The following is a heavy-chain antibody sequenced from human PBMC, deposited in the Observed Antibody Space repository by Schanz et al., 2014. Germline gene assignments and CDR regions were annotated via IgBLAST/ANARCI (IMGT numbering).Heavy chain of an antibody. CDR1: GYTFTSHG. J-gene: IGHJ4*02. CDR3: ASSGAGYSSSWDFDY. CDR2: ITAYNGDT. V-gene: IGHV1-18*01. Sequence: QVQLVQSGAEVKKPGASVKVSCKASGYTFTSHGISWVRQAPGQGLEWMGRITAYNGDTNYALKLQGRITLTPDTATSTAYMELRSLRSDDTAVYYCASSGAGYSSSWDFDYWGQGTLVTVSS. D-gene: IGHD6-13*01.